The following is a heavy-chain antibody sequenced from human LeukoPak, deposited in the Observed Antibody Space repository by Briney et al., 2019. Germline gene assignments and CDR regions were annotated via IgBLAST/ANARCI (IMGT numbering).Heavy chain of an antibody. D-gene: IGHD2-2*01. CDR1: GDSVSSNSVT. V-gene: IGHV6-1*01. Sequence: SQTLSLTCAISGDSVSSNSVTWNWIRQSPSRGLEWLGRTYYRSTWYNDYAVSVRGRITVNPDTSKNQFTLHLNSVTPEDTAVYYCARRLTQYDCFDPWGQGILVTVSS. CDR2: TYYRSTWYN. J-gene: IGHJ5*02. CDR3: ARRLTQYDCFDP.